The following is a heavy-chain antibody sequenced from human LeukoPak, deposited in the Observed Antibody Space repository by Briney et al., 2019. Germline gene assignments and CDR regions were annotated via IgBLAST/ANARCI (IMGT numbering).Heavy chain of an antibody. Sequence: SETLSLTCTVSGGSISSDFWSWIRQPPGKGLEWIGYIYYSGSTNYNPSLKSRVTISVDTSKNQFSLKLSSVTAADTAVYYCARNAYFSADYWGQGTLVTVSS. CDR1: GGSISSDF. CDR2: IYYSGST. CDR3: ARNAYFSADY. J-gene: IGHJ4*02. D-gene: IGHD1-1*01. V-gene: IGHV4-59*01.